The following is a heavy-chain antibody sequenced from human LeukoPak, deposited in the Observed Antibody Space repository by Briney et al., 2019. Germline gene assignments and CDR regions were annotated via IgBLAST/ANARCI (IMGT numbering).Heavy chain of an antibody. Sequence: GGSLRLSCAASGFMFSSYWMSWVRQAPEKGLEWVANIKEDGSEKYYVDSVKGRFTISRDNAKNSLYLQMNSLRAEDTAIYYCARDKGVVGTLAPWGQGTLVTVSS. V-gene: IGHV3-7*01. CDR3: ARDKGVVGTLAP. D-gene: IGHD1-26*01. J-gene: IGHJ5*02. CDR1: GFMFSSYW. CDR2: IKEDGSEK.